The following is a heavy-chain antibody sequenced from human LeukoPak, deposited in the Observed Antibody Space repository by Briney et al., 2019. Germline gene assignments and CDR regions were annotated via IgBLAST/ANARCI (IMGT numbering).Heavy chain of an antibody. D-gene: IGHD3-9*01. V-gene: IGHV3-23*01. CDR3: AKGGRITIKPDNNWFDP. CDR2: ISGSGGST. CDR1: GFTFSSYA. Sequence: HAGGSLRLSCAASGFTFSSYAMSWVRQAPGKGLEWVSAISGSGGSTYYADSVKGRFTISRDNSKNTLYLQMNSLRAEDTAVYYCAKGGRITIKPDNNWFDPWGQGTLVTVSS. J-gene: IGHJ5*02.